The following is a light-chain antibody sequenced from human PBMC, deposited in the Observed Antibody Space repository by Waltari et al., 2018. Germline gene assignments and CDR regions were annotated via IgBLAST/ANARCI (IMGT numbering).Light chain of an antibody. CDR3: HQYYIPPLT. V-gene: IGKV4-1*01. CDR2: WAS. CDR1: QSVLSTSNRKTN. J-gene: IGKJ5*01. Sequence: DIVMTQSPDSLAVSLGERATINCKSRQSVLSTSNRKTNIAWYQQKPRQPPRLLINWASTRASGVPDRFSGSGSGTDFTLTVSSLQAEDVAVYYCHQYYIPPLTFGQGTRLEIK.